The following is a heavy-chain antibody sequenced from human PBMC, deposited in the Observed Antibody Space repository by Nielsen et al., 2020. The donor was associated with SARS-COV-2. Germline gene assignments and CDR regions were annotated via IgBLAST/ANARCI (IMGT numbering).Heavy chain of an antibody. D-gene: IGHD2-15*01. CDR3: ARQTVYCSGGSCYSESLSFDY. J-gene: IGHJ4*02. CDR2: IYYSGST. V-gene: IGHV4-39*01. Sequence: WIRQPPGKGLEWIGSIYYSGSTYYNPSFKSRLTISIDTSKNQFSLKLSSVTAADTAVYYCARQTVYCSGGSCYSESLSFDYWGQGTLVTVSS.